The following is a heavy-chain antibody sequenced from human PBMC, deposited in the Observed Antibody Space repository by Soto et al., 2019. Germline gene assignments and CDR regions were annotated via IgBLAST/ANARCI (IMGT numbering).Heavy chain of an antibody. J-gene: IGHJ4*02. V-gene: IGHV4-39*01. CDR2: VFYSGST. CDR1: GGSISSSSYY. D-gene: IGHD3-3*02. Sequence: QLQLQESGPGLVKPSETLSLTCTVSGGSISSSSYYWCWIRQSPGKGLEWIGSVFYSGSTYYSPSFKSRVPMSVATSKNHFSLRLSSVTAADTAVYYCARHLEPFWSGHYDFWGQGALVTVSS. CDR3: ARHLEPFWSGHYDF.